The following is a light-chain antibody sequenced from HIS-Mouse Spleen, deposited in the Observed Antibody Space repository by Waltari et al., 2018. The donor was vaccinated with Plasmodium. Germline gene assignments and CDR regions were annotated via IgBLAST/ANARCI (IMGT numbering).Light chain of an antibody. V-gene: IGLV2-14*03. Sequence: QSALTQPASVSGSPGQSITISCTGTSSDVGGYHYVYWYQQHPGKAPKLTIYDIRNRPSGVSNRCSGSKSVNTASLTISGRQAEDEADYYCSSYTSSSTLVVFGGGTKLTVL. CDR2: DIR. CDR1: SSDVGGYHY. J-gene: IGLJ2*01. CDR3: SSYTSSSTLVV.